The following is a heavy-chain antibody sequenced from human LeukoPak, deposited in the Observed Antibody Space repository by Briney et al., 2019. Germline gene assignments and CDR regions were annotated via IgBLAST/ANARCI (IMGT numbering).Heavy chain of an antibody. CDR3: ARVRRSSGAFDY. Sequence: PGGSLRLSCAASGFTFSSYSMNWVRQAPGKGLEWVSSISSSSSYIYYADSVKGRFTISRDNAKTSLYLQMNSLRAEDTAVYYCARVRRSSGAFDYWGQGTLVTVSS. J-gene: IGHJ4*02. V-gene: IGHV3-21*01. D-gene: IGHD6-6*01. CDR1: GFTFSSYS. CDR2: ISSSSSYI.